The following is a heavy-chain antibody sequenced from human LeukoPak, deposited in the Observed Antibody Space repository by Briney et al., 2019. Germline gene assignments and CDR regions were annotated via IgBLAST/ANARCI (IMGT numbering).Heavy chain of an antibody. D-gene: IGHD3-10*01. Sequence: GGSLRLSCAASGFTFSCYYMSWVRQAPGKGFEWVANIKEDGSEKNYVDSVKGRFTISRDNAKNSVYLQMNSLRAEDTAVYYCARDFNGSPLDSWGQGTLVTVSS. J-gene: IGHJ4*02. CDR1: GFTFSCYY. CDR2: IKEDGSEK. CDR3: ARDFNGSPLDS. V-gene: IGHV3-7*01.